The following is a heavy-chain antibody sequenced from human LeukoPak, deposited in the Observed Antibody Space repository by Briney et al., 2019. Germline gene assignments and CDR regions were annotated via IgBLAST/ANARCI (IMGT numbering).Heavy chain of an antibody. CDR3: ARHHGAYCGGDCYSD. Sequence: GESLKISCKGSGYSFTNSWIGWVGQIPGKGLEWMGIIYPGDSDIRYSPSFQGQVTISADKSISTAYLQWSSLQASDTAMYYCARHHGAYCGGDCYSDWGQGTLVTVSS. J-gene: IGHJ4*02. CDR2: IYPGDSDI. CDR1: GYSFTNSW. D-gene: IGHD2-21*02. V-gene: IGHV5-51*01.